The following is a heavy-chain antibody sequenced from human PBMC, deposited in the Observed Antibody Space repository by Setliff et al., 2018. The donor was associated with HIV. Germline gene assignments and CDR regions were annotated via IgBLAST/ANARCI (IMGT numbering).Heavy chain of an antibody. V-gene: IGHV4-59*01. J-gene: IGHJ3*02. CDR1: GGSISTYY. CDR3: ARANSIKGYSYGPDAFAI. CDR2: IFYSGST. Sequence: PSETLSLTCTVSGGSISTYYWNWIRQPPGRGPEWIGYIFYSGSTNYNPSLKSRVTISVDTSKNQFSLNLSSVTAADTAVDYCARANSIKGYSYGPDAFAIWGQGTLVTVSS. D-gene: IGHD5-18*01.